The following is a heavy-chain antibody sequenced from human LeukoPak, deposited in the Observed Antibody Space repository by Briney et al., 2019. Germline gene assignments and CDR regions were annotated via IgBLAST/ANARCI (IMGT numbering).Heavy chain of an antibody. V-gene: IGHV3-11*01. CDR1: GFTFSDYY. CDR3: ARDYIGMDV. J-gene: IGHJ6*04. CDR2: ISTSGSAV. D-gene: IGHD2-2*02. Sequence: PGGSLRLSCAASGFTFSDYYMAWIRQAPGKGLEWISYISTSGSAVYYADSVMGRFTMSRDNAKNSLYLQMNSLRAEDTAVYYCARDYIGMDVWGKGTTVTVSS.